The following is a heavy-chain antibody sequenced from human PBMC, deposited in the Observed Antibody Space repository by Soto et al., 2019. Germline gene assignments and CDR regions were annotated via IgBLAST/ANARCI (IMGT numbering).Heavy chain of an antibody. CDR1: GGSISTNW. D-gene: IGHD6-19*01. J-gene: IGHJ4*01. CDR3: ARHIAVSGTRGFDF. CDR2: IYHSGAT. Sequence: QVQLQESGPGLMKPSGTLSLTCAVSGGSISTNWWSWVRQPPGKGLEWIGEIYHSGATNYNPSLKNRVTMAVDKSQNHLSLNLNSVTAAATAVYYCARHIAVSGTRGFDFWGHGTLVTVSS. V-gene: IGHV4-4*02.